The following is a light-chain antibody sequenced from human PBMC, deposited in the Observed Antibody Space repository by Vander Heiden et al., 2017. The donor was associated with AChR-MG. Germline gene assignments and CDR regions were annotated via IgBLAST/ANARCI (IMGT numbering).Light chain of an antibody. Sequence: SYELTQPPSVSVSPGQTASISCSGDKLGDKYTSWYQHKPGQAPLLVIYQDKKRPSGIPERFSGSSSGNAATLTISGTQAMDEADYYCQAWDSSAVVFGGGTKLTVL. J-gene: IGLJ3*02. CDR1: KLGDKY. CDR3: QAWDSSAVV. V-gene: IGLV3-1*01. CDR2: QDK.